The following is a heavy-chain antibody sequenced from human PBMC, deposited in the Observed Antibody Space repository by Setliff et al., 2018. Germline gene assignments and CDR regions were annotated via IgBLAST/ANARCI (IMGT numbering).Heavy chain of an antibody. D-gene: IGHD3-10*01. J-gene: IGHJ4*02. Sequence: SLRLSCAASGFTFSSFAMSWVRQAPGKRLEWVSIINVGGTNTYYRDSVKGRFTISRDNSKSTLYLQMNSLRAEDTAIYYCAKDKDVRVDYFDYWGPGTPVTVSS. CDR2: INVGGTNT. CDR1: GFTFSSFA. V-gene: IGHV3-23*01. CDR3: AKDKDVRVDYFDY.